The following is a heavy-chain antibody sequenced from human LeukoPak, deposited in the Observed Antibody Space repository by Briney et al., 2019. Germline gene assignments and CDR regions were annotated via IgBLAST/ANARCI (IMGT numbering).Heavy chain of an antibody. J-gene: IGHJ6*02. CDR3: ARDATVPGYYYYGMDV. CDR1: GGTFISYA. Sequence: GASVKVSCKASGGTFISYAISWVRQAPGQGLEWMGWISAYNGNTNYAQKLQGRVTMTTDTSTSTAYMELRSLRSDDTAVYYCARDATVPGYYYYGMDVWGQGTTVTVS. CDR2: ISAYNGNT. V-gene: IGHV1-18*01. D-gene: IGHD4-17*01.